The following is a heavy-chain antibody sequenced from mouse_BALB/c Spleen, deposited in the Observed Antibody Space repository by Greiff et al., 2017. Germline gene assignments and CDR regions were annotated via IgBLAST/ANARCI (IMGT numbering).Heavy chain of an antibody. J-gene: IGHJ4*01. Sequence: QVQLQQSGAELVRPGTSVKVSCKASGYAFTNYLIEWVKQRPGQGLEWIGQIYPGDGDTNYNGKFKGKATLTADKSSSTAYMQLSSLTSEDSAVYFCARGGRYHAMEYWGQGTSVTVSS. CDR2: IYPGDGDT. D-gene: IGHD1-1*01. CDR3: ARGGRYHAMEY. CDR1: GYAFTNYL. V-gene: IGHV1-54*01.